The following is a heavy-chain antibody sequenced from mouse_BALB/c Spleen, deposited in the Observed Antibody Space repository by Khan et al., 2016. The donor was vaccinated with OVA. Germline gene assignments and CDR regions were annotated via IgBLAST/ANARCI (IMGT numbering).Heavy chain of an antibody. J-gene: IGHJ3*01. CDR2: ISYSGST. CDR1: GYSITSDYA. Sequence: EVKLLESGPGLVKPSQSLSLTCTVTGYSITSDYAWNWIRQFPRNKLEWMGYISYSGSTSYNPSLKSRISITRNQSKNQFFLQLNSVTTEDTATYFCARSGYEAWFAYWGQGTLVTVSA. D-gene: IGHD2-14*01. V-gene: IGHV3-2*02. CDR3: ARSGYEAWFAY.